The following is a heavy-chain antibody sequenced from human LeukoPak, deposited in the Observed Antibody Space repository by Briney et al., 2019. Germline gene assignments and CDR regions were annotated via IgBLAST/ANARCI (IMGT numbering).Heavy chain of an antibody. Sequence: SDTLSLTCAVSGYSISNSNWWGWIRQPPGKGLEWIGYIYYSGSTNYNPSLKSRVTISVDKSKNQFSLKLSSVTAADTAVYYCASPRAERSTWYAVDYWGQGTLVTVSS. V-gene: IGHV4-28*01. CDR3: ASPRAERSTWYAVDY. CDR1: GYSISNSNW. D-gene: IGHD6-13*01. J-gene: IGHJ4*02. CDR2: IYYSGST.